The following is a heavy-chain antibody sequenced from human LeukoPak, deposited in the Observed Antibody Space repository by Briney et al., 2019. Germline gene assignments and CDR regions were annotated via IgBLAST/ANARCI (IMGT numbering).Heavy chain of an antibody. D-gene: IGHD4-23*01. CDR2: IYHSGST. V-gene: IGHV4-30-2*01. Sequence: SETLSLTCAVSGGSISSGGYSWSWIQQPPGKGLEWIGYIYHSGSTYYNPSLKSRVTISVDRSTNQFSLKLCSVTAADTAVYYCARTDYGGNPHFDYWGQGTLVTVSS. CDR1: GGSISSGGYS. J-gene: IGHJ4*02. CDR3: ARTDYGGNPHFDY.